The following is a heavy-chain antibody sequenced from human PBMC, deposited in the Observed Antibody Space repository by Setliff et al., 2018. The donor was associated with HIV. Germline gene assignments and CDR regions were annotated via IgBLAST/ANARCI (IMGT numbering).Heavy chain of an antibody. CDR1: GGSISTGVYY. CDR3: ARRIDDSGSFPDKNWFDT. D-gene: IGHD3-10*01. Sequence: SETLSLTCTVSGGSISTGVYYWSWIRQPADKALEWIGRISASGSTNYNPSLESRVTLSIGTSNNQLSLKLTSVTAADTAVYYCARRIDDSGSFPDKNWFDTWGQGSLVTVSS. CDR2: ISASGST. V-gene: IGHV4-61*02. J-gene: IGHJ5*02.